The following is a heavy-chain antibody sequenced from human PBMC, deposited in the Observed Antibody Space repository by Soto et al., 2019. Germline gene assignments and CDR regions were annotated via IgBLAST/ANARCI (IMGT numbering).Heavy chain of an antibody. CDR2: IYPGDSKT. V-gene: IGHV5-51*01. Sequence: GESLKISCKGSGFSFTTYWIAWVRQMPGKGLEWMGIIYPGDSKTTYSPSFQGQVTISADKSISTAYLQWSSLKASDTAMYYCARLGGNPPGYNCFDPWGQGILVTVSS. CDR1: GFSFTTYW. CDR3: ARLGGNPPGYNCFDP. D-gene: IGHD2-15*01. J-gene: IGHJ5*02.